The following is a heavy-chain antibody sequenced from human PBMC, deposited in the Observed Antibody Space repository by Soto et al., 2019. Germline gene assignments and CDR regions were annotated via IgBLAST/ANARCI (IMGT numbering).Heavy chain of an antibody. Sequence: EVQLVESGGGLVQPGGSLRLSCAASGFTVSSNYMSWVRQAPGKGLEWVSVIYSGGSTYYADSVKGRFTISRDNSKNTLYHQMNSLRAEDTAVYYCAREYYYDSSGYYYYYYGMDVWGQGTTVTVAS. V-gene: IGHV3-66*01. CDR1: GFTVSSNY. CDR2: IYSGGST. CDR3: AREYYYDSSGYYYYYYGMDV. D-gene: IGHD3-22*01. J-gene: IGHJ6*02.